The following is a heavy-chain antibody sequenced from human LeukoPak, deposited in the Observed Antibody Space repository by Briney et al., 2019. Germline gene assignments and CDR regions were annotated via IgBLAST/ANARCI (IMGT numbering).Heavy chain of an antibody. CDR3: ARDQGYSGY. V-gene: IGHV4-39*07. CDR1: GGSISSSSYY. CDR2: IYYSGST. J-gene: IGHJ4*02. D-gene: IGHD5-12*01. Sequence: KPSETLPLTCTVSGGSISSSSYYWGWIRQPPGKGLEWIGSIYYSGSTNYNPSLKSRVTISVDTSKNQFSLKLSSVTAADTAVYYCARDQGYSGYWGQGTLVTVSS.